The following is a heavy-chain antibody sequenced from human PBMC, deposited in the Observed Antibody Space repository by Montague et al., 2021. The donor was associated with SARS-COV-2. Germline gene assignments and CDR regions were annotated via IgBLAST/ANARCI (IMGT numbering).Heavy chain of an antibody. D-gene: IGHD6-13*01. Sequence: TLSLTCTVSRGSISSGGNYWSWIRQHPVKGLEWIGYSYYSGSTYYNPSLKSRVSISVDTSKNQFSLKLSSVTAADTAVYYCARGRRYSSTWYGAIDLWGQGMQVTVSS. V-gene: IGHV4-31*03. CDR1: RGSISSGGNY. CDR2: SYYSGST. J-gene: IGHJ5*02. CDR3: ARGRRYSSTWYGAIDL.